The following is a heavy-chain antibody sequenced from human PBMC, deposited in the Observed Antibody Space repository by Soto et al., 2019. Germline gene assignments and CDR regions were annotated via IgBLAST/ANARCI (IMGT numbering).Heavy chain of an antibody. V-gene: IGHV4-59*08. D-gene: IGHD3-10*01. CDR2: IYYSGST. CDR3: ARMGEQTLWFGELLYWWFDP. Sequence: SETLSLTCTVSGGSISSYYWSWIRQPPGKGLEWIGYIYYSGSTNYNPSLKSRVTISVDTSKNQFSLKLSSVTAADTAVYCCARMGEQTLWFGELLYWWFDPWGQGTLVTVSS. J-gene: IGHJ5*02. CDR1: GGSISSYY.